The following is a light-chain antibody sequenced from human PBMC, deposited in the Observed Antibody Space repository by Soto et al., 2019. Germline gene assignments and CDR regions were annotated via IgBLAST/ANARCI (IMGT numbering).Light chain of an antibody. CDR1: QTIGNY. V-gene: IGKV1-39*01. CDR2: AAS. Sequence: DIHMTQAPSSLPASVGDRVSITCRASQTIGNYLNWYQQRPGKAPNLLISAASTLQSGVPSRFSGSGSGTDFTLTITSLQPEDFATYYCQQSYNTPRTFGQGTKVEI. CDR3: QQSYNTPRT. J-gene: IGKJ1*01.